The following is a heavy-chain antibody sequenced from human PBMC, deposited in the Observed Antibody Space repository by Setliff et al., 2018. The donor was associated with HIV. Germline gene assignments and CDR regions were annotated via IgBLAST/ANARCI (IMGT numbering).Heavy chain of an antibody. V-gene: IGHV1-69*10. Sequence: SVKVSCKASGYSFINYGISWVRQAPGQGPEWMGGIIPILGMSIYAQKFQGRVTITADESTSTAYMELSSLRSDDTAVYYCARGGVCTSTSCGGNYYYGMDVWGQGTTVTVSS. CDR2: IIPILGMS. J-gene: IGHJ6*02. D-gene: IGHD2-2*01. CDR1: GYSFINYG. CDR3: ARGGVCTSTSCGGNYYYGMDV.